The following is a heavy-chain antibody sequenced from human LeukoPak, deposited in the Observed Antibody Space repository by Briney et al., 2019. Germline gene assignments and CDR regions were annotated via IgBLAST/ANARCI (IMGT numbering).Heavy chain of an antibody. J-gene: IGHJ1*01. CDR3: TTDDYYDRSNYFYAGSQY. CDR2: IKSNADSAAT. D-gene: IGHD3-22*01. V-gene: IGHV3-15*01. Sequence: GGSLRLSCAASGLIFNNAWMSCVRQAPGKGLEWVGRIKSNADSAATDYAAPVKGRFTISRDDSKTTLYLQMNSLKTEDTAVYYCTTDDYYDRSNYFYAGSQYWGQGTLVTVSS. CDR1: GLIFNNAW.